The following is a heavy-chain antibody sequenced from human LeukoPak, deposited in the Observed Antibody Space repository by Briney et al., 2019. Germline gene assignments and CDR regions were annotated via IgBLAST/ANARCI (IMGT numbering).Heavy chain of an antibody. D-gene: IGHD1-20*01. J-gene: IGHJ4*02. Sequence: SETLSLTCAVYGGSFSGYYWSWIRQPPGKGLEWIGEINHSGITNYNPSLKSRVTISIDTSKNQFSLNLSSVTAADTAVYYCARRITGVLAPFADWGQGTLVTVSS. CDR3: ARRITGVLAPFAD. V-gene: IGHV4-34*01. CDR1: GGSFSGYY. CDR2: INHSGIT.